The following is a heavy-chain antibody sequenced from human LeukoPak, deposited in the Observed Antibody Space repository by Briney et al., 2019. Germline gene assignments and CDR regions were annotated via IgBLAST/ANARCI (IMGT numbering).Heavy chain of an antibody. J-gene: IGHJ4*02. D-gene: IGHD3-22*01. CDR2: ISGYNGNT. CDR3: ARVIYSSGYLYFDY. V-gene: IGHV1-18*01. Sequence: GASVKVSCKASGYTFTTYGIGWVRQAPGQGLEWMGWISGYNGNTNYAQKFQGRVTITADKSTSTAYMELSSLRSEDTAVYYCARVIYSSGYLYFDYWGQGTLVTVSS. CDR1: GYTFTTYG.